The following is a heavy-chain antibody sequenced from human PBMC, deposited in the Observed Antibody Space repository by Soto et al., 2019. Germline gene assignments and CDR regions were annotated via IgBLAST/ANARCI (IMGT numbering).Heavy chain of an antibody. CDR2: MYHSGST. CDR1: GASMSSGGYY. Sequence: PSETLSLTCTVSGASMSSGGYYWTWIRQPPGKGLEWIGYMYHSGSTYYNPSLKSRVTISIDRSKNQFSLKLSSVTAADTAVYYCARVPDYWGQGILVTVSS. CDR3: ARVPDY. D-gene: IGHD2-2*01. V-gene: IGHV4-30-2*01. J-gene: IGHJ4*02.